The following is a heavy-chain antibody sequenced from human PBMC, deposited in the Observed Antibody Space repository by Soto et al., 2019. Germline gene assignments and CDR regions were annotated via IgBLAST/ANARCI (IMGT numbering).Heavy chain of an antibody. Sequence: PGESLKISCTGFGYTFTTFWISWVRQMPGKGLEWMGRIDPRDSYVNYSPSFQGHVTISVDKSISTAYLQWGSLKASDTAMYFCARLFCSSSTCDSWCDPWGQGTLVTV. J-gene: IGHJ5*02. D-gene: IGHD2-2*01. CDR2: IDPRDSYV. V-gene: IGHV5-10-1*01. CDR1: GYTFTTFW. CDR3: ARLFCSSSTCDSWCDP.